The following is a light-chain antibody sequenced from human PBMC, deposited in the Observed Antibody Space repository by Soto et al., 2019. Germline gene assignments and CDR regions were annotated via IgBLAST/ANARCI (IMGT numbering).Light chain of an antibody. CDR1: QAVNTR. CDR2: LTS. J-gene: IGKJ1*01. Sequence: EIVLTQSPATLSSFPGDRVTLSCRASQAVNTRLAWYQHKPGQAPRLLIYLTSNRAAGIPARFSGSGSETDSTVTSSDEECEGVVVYYRQQRQRLLGTFGQGTKVDI. V-gene: IGKV3D-11*01. CDR3: QQRQRLLGT.